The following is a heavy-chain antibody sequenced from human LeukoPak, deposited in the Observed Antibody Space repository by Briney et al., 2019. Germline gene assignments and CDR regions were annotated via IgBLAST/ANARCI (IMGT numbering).Heavy chain of an antibody. V-gene: IGHV1-69*13. CDR3: AREGTNYYDSSGYYYLGSFRWFDP. J-gene: IGHJ5*02. D-gene: IGHD3-22*01. CDR2: IIPIFGTA. Sequence: ASVKVSCKASGYTFTTFGITWVRQAPGQGLEWMGGIIPIFGTANYAQKFQGRVTITADESTSTAYMELSSLRSEDTAVYYCAREGTNYYDSSGYYYLGSFRWFDPWGQGTLVTVSS. CDR1: GYTFTTFG.